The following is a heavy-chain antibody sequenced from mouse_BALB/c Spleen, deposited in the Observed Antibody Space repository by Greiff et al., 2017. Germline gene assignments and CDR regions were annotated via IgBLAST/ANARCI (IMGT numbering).Heavy chain of an antibody. Sequence: EVKLVESGGGLVQPGGSLRLSCATSGFTFTGYYMSWVRQPPGKALEWLGFISNKANGDTTEYSVSVKGRFTISRDNSQSILYLQMNTLRAEDSATYYCARAGYGNCYYAMDYWGQGTSVTVSS. J-gene: IGHJ4*01. V-gene: IGHV7-3*02. CDR1: GFTFTGYY. D-gene: IGHD2-10*02. CDR3: ARAGYGNCYYAMDY. CDR2: ISNKANGDTT.